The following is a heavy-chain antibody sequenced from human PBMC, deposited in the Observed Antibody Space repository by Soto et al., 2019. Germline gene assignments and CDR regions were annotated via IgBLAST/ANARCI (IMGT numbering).Heavy chain of an antibody. CDR3: ARSIRGPRRFNGMDV. CDR2: IERDDDDN. D-gene: IGHD1-20*01. J-gene: IGHJ6*02. CDR1: RFSLTSPGMC. Sequence: SGPTLVNPTETLTLTCTFSRFSLTSPGMCVSWIRQTQGQALEWLALIERDDDDNYYSISLKTRLTISNYTRKNQVVLTMANMEPADTATYYCARSIRGPRRFNGMDVWGQGTTVTVSS. V-gene: IGHV2-70*13.